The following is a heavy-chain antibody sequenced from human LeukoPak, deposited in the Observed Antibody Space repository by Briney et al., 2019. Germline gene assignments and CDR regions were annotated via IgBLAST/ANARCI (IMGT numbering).Heavy chain of an antibody. CDR3: ARPLYYYDSSGSLGY. Sequence: HPGGSLRLSCAASGFTFSNYWMHWVRQVPGKGLVCVSRINIDGTSTSYADSVKGRFTISRDNSKNTLYLQMNSLRAEDTAVYYCARPLYYYDSSGSLGYWGQGTLVTVSS. CDR2: INIDGTST. D-gene: IGHD3-22*01. J-gene: IGHJ4*02. CDR1: GFTFSNYW. V-gene: IGHV3-74*01.